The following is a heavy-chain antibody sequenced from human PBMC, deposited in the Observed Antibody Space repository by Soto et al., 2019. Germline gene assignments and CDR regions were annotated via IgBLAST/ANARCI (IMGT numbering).Heavy chain of an antibody. J-gene: IGHJ4*02. V-gene: IGHV3-23*01. Sequence: GGSLRLSCAASGFTFNNYAMGWVRQTPGKGLEWFSAITGSGSDTYYADSVKGRFTISRDNSKNTLSLQMNSLRAEDTAVYYCARGPRGLYHHDYWGQGALVTVSS. CDR2: ITGSGSDT. CDR3: ARGPRGLYHHDY. D-gene: IGHD2-2*01. CDR1: GFTFNNYA.